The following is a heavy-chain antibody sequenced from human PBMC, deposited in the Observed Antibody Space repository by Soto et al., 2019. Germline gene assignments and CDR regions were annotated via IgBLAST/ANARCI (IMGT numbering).Heavy chain of an antibody. J-gene: IGHJ6*02. CDR1: GGSISIYY. CDR3: ERDQYYDSRGYGSSGMDV. CDR2: IYYSGSA. Sequence: SETLSLTCTVSGGSISIYYWGLIRQPPGKGLEWIGYIYYSGSAKYNPSHQSRVTISVDTSKKHFSLKLRSVTAADTAVYYCERDQYYDSRGYGSSGMDVWGQGTPVTVSS. D-gene: IGHD3-22*01. V-gene: IGHV4-59*01.